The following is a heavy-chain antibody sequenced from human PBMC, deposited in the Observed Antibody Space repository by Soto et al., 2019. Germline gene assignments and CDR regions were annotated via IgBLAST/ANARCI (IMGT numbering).Heavy chain of an antibody. CDR3: AKGRAYTQTFFDF. Sequence: GGSLRLSCAASGFIFPTHAMSWVRQAPGKGLEWVSAITGSGGDTFYASSVKGRFTVSRDSSKNTLYLHMTSLRADDTGVYFCAKGRAYTQTFFDFWGQGTLVTVSS. CDR1: GFIFPTHA. CDR2: ITGSGGDT. J-gene: IGHJ4*02. V-gene: IGHV3-23*01. D-gene: IGHD3-16*01.